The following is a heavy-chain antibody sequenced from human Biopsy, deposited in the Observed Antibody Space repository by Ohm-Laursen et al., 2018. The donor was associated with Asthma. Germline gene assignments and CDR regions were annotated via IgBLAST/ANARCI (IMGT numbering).Heavy chain of an antibody. CDR3: AAGRTSLQGESLI. V-gene: IGHV1-58*01. CDR2: IVFASGAT. J-gene: IGHJ4*01. Sequence: SVKVSCKASGVALSGYTFEWVRQARGLGLEWIAGIVFASGATNYAQNFQDRLTVTRDMSAGSVSMELRGLSSTDTAVYYCAAGRTSLQGESLIWGQGTLVSVSS. D-gene: IGHD2/OR15-2a*01. CDR1: GVALSGYT.